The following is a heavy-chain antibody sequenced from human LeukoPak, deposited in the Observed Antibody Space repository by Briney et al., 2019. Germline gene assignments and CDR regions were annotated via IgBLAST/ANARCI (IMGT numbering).Heavy chain of an antibody. D-gene: IGHD6-13*01. CDR2: FDPEDGET. CDR3: ATQQQLRGPLDVYYFDY. J-gene: IGHJ4*02. CDR1: GYTLTELS. V-gene: IGHV1-24*01. Sequence: GASVKVSCKVSGYTLTELSMHWVRQAPGKGLEWMGGFDPEDGETIYAQKFQGRVTMTEDTSTDTAYMELSSLRSEDTAVYYCATQQQLRGPLDVYYFDYCGQGTLVTVSS.